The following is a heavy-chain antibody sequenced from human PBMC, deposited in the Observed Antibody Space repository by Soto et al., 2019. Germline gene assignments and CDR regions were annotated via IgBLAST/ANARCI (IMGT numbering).Heavy chain of an antibody. CDR3: ARVLTGYRTRYYFDY. Sequence: SSETLSLTCTVSGGSISSGDYYWSWIRQPPGKGLEWIGYIYYSGSTYYNPSLKSRVTISVDTSKNQFSLKLSSVTAADTAVYYCARVLTGYRTRYYFDYWGQGTLVTVYS. CDR1: GGSISSGDYY. D-gene: IGHD3-9*01. J-gene: IGHJ4*02. CDR2: IYYSGST. V-gene: IGHV4-30-4*01.